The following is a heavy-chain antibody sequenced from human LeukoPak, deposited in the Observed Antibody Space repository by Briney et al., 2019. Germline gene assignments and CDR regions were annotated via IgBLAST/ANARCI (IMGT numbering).Heavy chain of an antibody. J-gene: IGHJ4*02. D-gene: IGHD1-26*01. Sequence: SETLSLTCTVAGGSMRNYYWTCIRQTPGKRREWIGYVYHTGSTSYNPSIKSRVTISLDTSKNQFSRRLSSVAAADTAVYYCARQVGGSLFPDWGQGTLVTVSS. CDR1: GGSMRNYY. V-gene: IGHV4-59*08. CDR2: VYHTGST. CDR3: ARQVGGSLFPD.